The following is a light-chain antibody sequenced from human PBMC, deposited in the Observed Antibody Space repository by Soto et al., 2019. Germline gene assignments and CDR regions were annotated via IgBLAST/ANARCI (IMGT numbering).Light chain of an antibody. J-gene: IGKJ3*01. Sequence: EIVMTQSPATLSVSPGERATLSCRASQSVSSNLAWYQQKPGQAPRLLIYGASPRATGIPARFSGSGSGTEFTLTISSLQSEDFAVYYCQQYNNWPPFTFGPGTKVVIK. CDR3: QQYNNWPPFT. V-gene: IGKV3-15*01. CDR2: GAS. CDR1: QSVSSN.